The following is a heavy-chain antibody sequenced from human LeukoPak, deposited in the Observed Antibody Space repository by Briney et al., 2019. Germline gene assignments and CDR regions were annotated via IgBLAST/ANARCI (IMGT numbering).Heavy chain of an antibody. CDR2: ISAYNGNT. V-gene: IGHV1-18*01. D-gene: IGHD1-1*01. J-gene: IGHJ5*02. Sequence: GASVKVSCKASGYTLTSYGISWVGQATGQGVEWMGWISAYNGNTNYAQKLQGRVTMTTDTSTSTAYMELRSLRSDDTAVYYCARFVQSDWNDDWFDPWGQGTLVTVSS. CDR1: GYTLTSYG. CDR3: ARFVQSDWNDDWFDP.